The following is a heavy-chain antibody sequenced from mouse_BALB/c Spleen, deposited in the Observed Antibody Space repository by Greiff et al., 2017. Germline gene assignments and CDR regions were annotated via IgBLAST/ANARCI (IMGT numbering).Heavy chain of an antibody. CDR1: GYTFTSYY. J-gene: IGHJ2*01. CDR2: IYPGNVNT. D-gene: IGHD4-1*01. CDR3: ARRGANWGYYFDY. V-gene: IGHV1S56*01. Sequence: VQLQQSGPELVKPGASVRISCKASGYTFTSYYIHWVKQRPGQGLEWIGWIYPGNVNTKYNEKFKGKATLTEDKSSSTAYMQLSSLTSEDSAVYFCARRGANWGYYFDYWGQGTTLTVSS.